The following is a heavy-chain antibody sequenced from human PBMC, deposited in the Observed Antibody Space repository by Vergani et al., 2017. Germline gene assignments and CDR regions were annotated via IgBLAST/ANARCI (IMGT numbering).Heavy chain of an antibody. J-gene: IGHJ4*02. CDR3: AREDGGRGYYDSGGTFD. D-gene: IGHD3-22*01. Sequence: QVQLVESGGGVVQPGRSLRLSCAASGFTFSSYAMHWVRQAPGKGLEWVAVISYDGSNKYYADSVKGRFTISRDNSKNTLYLQMNSLRAEDTAVYYCAREDGGRGYYDSGGTFDWGQGTLVTVSS. V-gene: IGHV3-30-3*01. CDR1: GFTFSSYA. CDR2: ISYDGSNK.